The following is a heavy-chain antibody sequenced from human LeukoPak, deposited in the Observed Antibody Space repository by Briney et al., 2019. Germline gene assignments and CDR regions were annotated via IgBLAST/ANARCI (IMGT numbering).Heavy chain of an antibody. D-gene: IGHD2-2*01. CDR3: ARVYCSSTSCLVYYGMDV. Sequence: SETLSLTCAVYGGSFSGYYWSWIRQPPGKGLEWIGEVNHSGSTNYNPSLKSRVTISVDTSKNQFSLKLSSVTAADTAVYYCARVYCSSTSCLVYYGMDVWGQGTTVTVFS. CDR2: VNHSGST. CDR1: GGSFSGYY. V-gene: IGHV4-34*01. J-gene: IGHJ6*02.